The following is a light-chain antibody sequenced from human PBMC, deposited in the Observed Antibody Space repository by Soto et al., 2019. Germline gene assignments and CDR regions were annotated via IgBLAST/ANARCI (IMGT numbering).Light chain of an antibody. J-gene: IGLJ3*02. CDR3: SSFASSNTWV. V-gene: IGLV2-8*01. Sequence: QSALTQPPSASGSPGQSVTISCTGTSSDVGAYNYVSWYQQHAGKAPKLVIYEVTKRPSGVPDRFSGSKSDNTASLTVSGLQAEYEADYYCSSFASSNTWVLGGGTKLTVL. CDR1: SSDVGAYNY. CDR2: EVT.